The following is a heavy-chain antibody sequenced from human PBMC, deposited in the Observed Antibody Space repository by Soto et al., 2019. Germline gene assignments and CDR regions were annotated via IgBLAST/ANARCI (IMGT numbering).Heavy chain of an antibody. J-gene: IGHJ4*02. D-gene: IGHD1-7*01. CDR3: ARDGVSSTEYTWNYGTYFDY. V-gene: IGHV6-1*01. Sequence: SQTLSLTCAIPGDSVSSYSATWDWIRQSPSRGLEWLGRTYYRSKWSNDYAVSVKGRITINPDSTKQTLYLQMNSLRPDDTAMYYCARDGVSSTEYTWNYGTYFDYWGQGALVTVSS. CDR2: TYYRSKWSN. CDR1: GDSVSSYSAT.